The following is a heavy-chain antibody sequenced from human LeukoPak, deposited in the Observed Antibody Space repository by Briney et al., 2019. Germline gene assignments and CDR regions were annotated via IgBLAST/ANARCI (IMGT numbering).Heavy chain of an antibody. CDR3: ARGLYDSSGYYQYNWFDP. CDR2: IYHSGST. J-gene: IGHJ5*02. CDR1: GGSFSGYY. V-gene: IGHV4-34*01. Sequence: PSETLSLTCAVYGGSFSGYYWSWIRQPPGKGLEWIGYIYHSGSTYYNPSLKSRVTISVDRSKNQFSLKLSSVTAADTAVYYCARGLYDSSGYYQYNWFDPWGQGTLVTVSS. D-gene: IGHD3-22*01.